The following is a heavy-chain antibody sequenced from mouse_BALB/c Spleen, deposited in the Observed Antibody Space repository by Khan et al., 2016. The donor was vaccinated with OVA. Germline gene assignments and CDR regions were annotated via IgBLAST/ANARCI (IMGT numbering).Heavy chain of an antibody. CDR2: ISSGGDYT. D-gene: IGHD4-1*01. CDR1: GFIFSSYS. Sequence: EAELVESGGDLVKPGGSLKLSCAASGFIFSSYSMSWVRQTPDKRLEWVATISSGGDYTDYPDSVKGRFTISRDDAKNTLYLQMSSLKSEDTAMYCYESHLTGSFAYWGQGTLVTVSA. CDR3: ESHLTGSFAY. J-gene: IGHJ3*01. V-gene: IGHV5-6*01.